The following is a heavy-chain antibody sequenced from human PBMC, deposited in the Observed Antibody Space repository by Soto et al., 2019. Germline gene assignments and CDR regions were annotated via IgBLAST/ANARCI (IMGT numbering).Heavy chain of an antibody. Sequence: QVQLVESGGGVVQPGRSLRLSCAASGFTFKNYAMHWVRQAPGKGLEWVAVISYDGSIEFYADSVKGRFTISRDDFKNTMFLQMGSLRVEDTAVYFCARGLRDFDWSVPFGYWGQGTLVTVSS. CDR2: ISYDGSIE. J-gene: IGHJ4*02. V-gene: IGHV3-30-3*01. CDR3: ARGLRDFDWSVPFGY. D-gene: IGHD3-9*01. CDR1: GFTFKNYA.